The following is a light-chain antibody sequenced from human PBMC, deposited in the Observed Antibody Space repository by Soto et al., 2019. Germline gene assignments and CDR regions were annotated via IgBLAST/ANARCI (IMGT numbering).Light chain of an antibody. CDR2: EAS. J-gene: IGKJ2*01. V-gene: IGKV1-39*01. CDR3: QQSHSTPPT. CDR1: HNIVTY. Sequence: DIHMAQSPPSLSASVGDRVTITCRASHNIVTYLNWYQQKAGKAPSLLIYEASHLQSGVPFRFFGSGSGTDFTLNIDNLQHEDSATYYCQQSHSTPPTFGPGTKLEIK.